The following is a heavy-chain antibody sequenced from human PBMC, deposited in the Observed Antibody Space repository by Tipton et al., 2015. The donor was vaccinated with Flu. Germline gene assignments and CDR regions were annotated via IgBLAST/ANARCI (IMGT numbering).Heavy chain of an antibody. D-gene: IGHD3-9*01. CDR1: GGSISSGDYY. V-gene: IGHV4-30-4*01. CDR2: IYYSGST. Sequence: TLSLTCTVSGGSISSGDYYWSWIRQPPGKGLEWIGYIYYSGSTYYNPSLKSRVTISVDTSKNQFSLKLSSVTAADTAVYYCARVASSRLLRYFDWFPGEYNWFDPWGQGTLVTVSS. J-gene: IGHJ5*02. CDR3: ARVASSRLLRYFDWFPGEYNWFDP.